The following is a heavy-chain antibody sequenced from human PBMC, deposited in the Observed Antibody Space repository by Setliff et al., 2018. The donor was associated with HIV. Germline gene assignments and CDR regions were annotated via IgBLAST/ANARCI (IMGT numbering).Heavy chain of an antibody. CDR1: GFTFGDYA. D-gene: IGHD2-8*02. CDR3: TASLHCSGGSCLRPDRDVYFFDY. CDR2: IRSKGYGAAT. Sequence: GGSLRLSCIASGFTFGDYAMSWVRQAPGKGLEWVGFIRSKGYGAATDYAASVKGRFTISRDDSKRIAYLEMNSLKIEDTALYYCTASLHCSGGSCLRPDRDVYFFDYWGQGTVVTVSS. V-gene: IGHV3-49*04. J-gene: IGHJ4*02.